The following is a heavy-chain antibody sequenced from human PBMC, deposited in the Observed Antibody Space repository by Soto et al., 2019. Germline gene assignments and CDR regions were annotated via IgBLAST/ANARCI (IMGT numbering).Heavy chain of an antibody. CDR1: GGSISTYY. Sequence: QVQLQESGPGLVKPSETLSLTCTVSGGSISTYYWSWIRQPPGKGLEWIGYIYFSGTASYNPSLKGRVTIALDTSKNQFSLKLSSVTAAVTAVYYCARGGHCTAGVCSALDYWGQGTLVTVSS. CDR3: ARGGHCTAGVCSALDY. V-gene: IGHV4-59*08. J-gene: IGHJ4*02. CDR2: IYFSGTA. D-gene: IGHD2-8*02.